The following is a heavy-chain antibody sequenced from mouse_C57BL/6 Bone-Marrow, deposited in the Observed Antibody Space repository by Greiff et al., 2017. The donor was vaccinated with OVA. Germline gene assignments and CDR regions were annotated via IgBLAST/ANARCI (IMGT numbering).Heavy chain of an antibody. CDR3: ARWGSPYYFDY. Sequence: QVQLKQPGAELVKPGASVKLSCKASGYTFTSYWMHWVKQRPGQGLEWIGMIHPNSGSTNYNEKFKSKATLTVDKSSSTAYMQLSSLTSEDSAVYYCARWGSPYYFDYWGQGTTLTVSS. CDR1: GYTFTSYW. CDR2: IHPNSGST. V-gene: IGHV1-64*01. D-gene: IGHD3-1*01. J-gene: IGHJ2*01.